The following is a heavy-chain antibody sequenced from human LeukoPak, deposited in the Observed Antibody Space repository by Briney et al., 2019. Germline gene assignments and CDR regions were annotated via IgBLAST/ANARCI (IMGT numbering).Heavy chain of an antibody. CDR1: GFTSSNYA. CDR3: ARAAYNSSPDY. V-gene: IGHV3-48*02. D-gene: IGHD6-13*01. Sequence: PGGSLRLSCAASGFTSSNYAMSWVRQAPGKGLEWVSYISPSSSDIFYADSVKGRFTISRDNAKSALYLHMSSLRDEDTAVYYCARAAYNSSPDYWGQGTLVTVSP. CDR2: ISPSSSDI. J-gene: IGHJ4*02.